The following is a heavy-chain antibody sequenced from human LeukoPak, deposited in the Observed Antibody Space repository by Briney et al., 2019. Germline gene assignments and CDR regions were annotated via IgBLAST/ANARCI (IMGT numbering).Heavy chain of an antibody. J-gene: IGHJ4*02. CDR3: AKALRFLEWLFGY. V-gene: IGHV3-23*01. CDR1: GFTFSSYA. D-gene: IGHD3-3*01. CDR2: ISGSGGST. Sequence: GGSLRLSCAASGFTFSSYAMSWVRQAPGKRLEWVSAISGSGGSTYYADSVKGRFTISRDNSKNTLYLQMNSLRAEDTAVYYCAKALRFLEWLFGYWGQGTLVTVSS.